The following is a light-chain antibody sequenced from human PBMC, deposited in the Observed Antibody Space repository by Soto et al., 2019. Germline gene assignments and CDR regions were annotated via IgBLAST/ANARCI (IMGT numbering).Light chain of an antibody. CDR2: STS. CDR1: QSISNA. CDR3: QQSYRTPYT. V-gene: IGKV1-39*01. J-gene: IGKJ2*01. Sequence: DIQMTQSPSSLSASVGDRVTITCRASQSISNALNWYQRKPGKAPEFLIYSTSNLHSGVPSRFSGSGSGTDFTLTISSLQPEDFATYYCQQSYRTPYTFGQGTKLEIK.